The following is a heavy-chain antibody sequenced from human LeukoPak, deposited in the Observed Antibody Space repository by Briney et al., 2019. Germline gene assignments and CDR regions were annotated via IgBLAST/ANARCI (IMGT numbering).Heavy chain of an antibody. D-gene: IGHD6-19*01. CDR3: ARILDSAWGELGY. V-gene: IGHV3-30*02. CDR1: GFSFSSYG. Sequence: GGSLRLSCAGSGFSFSSYGMHWVRQAPGKGLEWMAFIRSDGSNKNYADSVKGRFTISRDNSKNTLYLQMNSLRAEDTAVYYCARILDSAWGELGYWGQGTLVTVSS. J-gene: IGHJ4*02. CDR2: IRSDGSNK.